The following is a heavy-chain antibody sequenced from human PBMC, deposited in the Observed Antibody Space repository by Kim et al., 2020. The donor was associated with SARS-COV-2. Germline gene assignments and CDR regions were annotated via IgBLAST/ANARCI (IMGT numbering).Heavy chain of an antibody. CDR1: GFTFSSYA. D-gene: IGHD6-19*01. V-gene: IGHV3-23*01. Sequence: VGSLRLSCAASGFTFSSYAMSWVRQAPGKGLEWVSGISGSGGSTYYADSVKGRFTISRDNSKNTLYLQMHSLRPEDTAVYYCAMSIAVAGNYYYGMAVWGQGTTVTVSS. J-gene: IGHJ6*02. CDR3: AMSIAVAGNYYYGMAV. CDR2: ISGSGGST.